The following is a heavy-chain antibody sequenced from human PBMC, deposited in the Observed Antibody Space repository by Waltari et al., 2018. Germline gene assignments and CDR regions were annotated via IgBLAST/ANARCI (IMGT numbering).Heavy chain of an antibody. Sequence: QVQLVQSGAAVKKPGSSVKVSCKASGGTFSSYAISWVRTAPGQGLEWMGGIIPILGIANYAQKFQGRVTITADKSTSTAYMELSSLRSEDTAVYYCARQRAFGSGYYINYYYYGMDVWGQGTTVTVSS. CDR3: ARQRAFGSGYYINYYYYGMDV. V-gene: IGHV1-69*10. CDR1: GGTFSSYA. D-gene: IGHD3-3*01. CDR2: IIPILGIA. J-gene: IGHJ6*02.